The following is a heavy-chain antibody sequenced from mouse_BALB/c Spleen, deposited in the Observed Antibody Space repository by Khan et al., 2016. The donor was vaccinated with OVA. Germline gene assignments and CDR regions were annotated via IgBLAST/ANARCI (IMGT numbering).Heavy chain of an antibody. CDR1: GYTFTSYW. CDR3: ASGTGTDFDY. J-gene: IGHJ2*01. Sequence: QVRLQQSGAKLAKPGASVKMSCKASGYTFTSYWMHWVKQRPGQGLEWIGYINPSTGYTEYNQKFKDKATLTADKSSSTAYMQLSSLTSEDSAVYYCASGTGTDFDYWGQGTTLTVSS. V-gene: IGHV1-7*01. D-gene: IGHD4-1*01. CDR2: INPSTGYT.